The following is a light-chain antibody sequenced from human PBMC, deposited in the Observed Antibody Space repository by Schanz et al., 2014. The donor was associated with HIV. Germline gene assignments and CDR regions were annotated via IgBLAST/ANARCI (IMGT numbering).Light chain of an antibody. J-gene: IGKJ3*01. Sequence: EIVLTQSPDTLSLSPGERATLSCRASQTVSSSSLAWYQQKPGQAPRLLFYGASTRATGFPARFSGSGSGTEFTLTISSLQPEDFATYYCQQLNSYPLTFGPGTKVDIK. CDR3: QQLNSYPLT. V-gene: IGKV3D-7*01. CDR2: GAS. CDR1: QTVSSSS.